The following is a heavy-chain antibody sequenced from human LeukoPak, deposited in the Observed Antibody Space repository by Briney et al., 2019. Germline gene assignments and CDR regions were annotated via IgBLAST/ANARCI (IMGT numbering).Heavy chain of an antibody. CDR2: ITGRGGNT. CDR3: ARDRAAFDS. Sequence: GGSLRLSCAASGFTFSSFPMSWVRQAPGKGQQWVSGITGRGGNTYYADSVEGRFTISRDNSKNTLSLQMDSLRAEDTAIYYCARDRAAFDSWGQGTLVTVS. V-gene: IGHV3-23*01. D-gene: IGHD6-25*01. CDR1: GFTFSSFP. J-gene: IGHJ4*02.